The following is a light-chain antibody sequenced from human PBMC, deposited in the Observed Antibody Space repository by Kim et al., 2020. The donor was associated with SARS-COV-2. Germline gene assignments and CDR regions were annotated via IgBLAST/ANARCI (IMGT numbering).Light chain of an antibody. CDR3: QQYYYTPLT. J-gene: IGKJ1*01. Sequence: DIVLTQSPDSLAVSLGERATIECESSQSISYGPNNMNYLAWYRQKPGQPPKLLIYWASPRDSGVPDRFSGSGSGTHFTLTINNLQAEDVAVYFCQQYYYTPLTFGQGTKVDIK. CDR1: QSISYGPNNMNY. CDR2: WAS. V-gene: IGKV4-1*01.